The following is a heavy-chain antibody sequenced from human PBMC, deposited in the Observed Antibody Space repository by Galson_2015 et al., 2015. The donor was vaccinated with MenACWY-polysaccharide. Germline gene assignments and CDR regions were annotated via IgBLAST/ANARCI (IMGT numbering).Heavy chain of an antibody. CDR1: GYTFNTYA. V-gene: IGHV7-4-1*02. D-gene: IGHD4-17*01. CDR3: ARDPKQKPTTVPTGRFDF. CDR2: INTNTGNP. Sequence: SVKVSCKASGYTFNTYAMNWVRQAPGQGLEWVGGINTNTGNPTYAQGFTGRFVFSLDASVSTAYLQISSLKAEDTAVYYCARDPKQKPTTVPTGRFDFWGQGTLVTVSS. J-gene: IGHJ4*02.